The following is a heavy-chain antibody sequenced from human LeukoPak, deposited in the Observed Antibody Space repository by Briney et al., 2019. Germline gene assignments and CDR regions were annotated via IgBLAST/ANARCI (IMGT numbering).Heavy chain of an antibody. J-gene: IGHJ6*03. CDR1: GYTFTSYD. Sequence: VASVKVSCKASGYTFTSYDINWVRQAPGQGLEWMGWISAYNGNTNYAQKLQGRVTMTTDTSTSTAYMELRSLRSDDTAVYYCARDKILAVYYYYMDVWGKGTTVTVSS. CDR2: ISAYNGNT. CDR3: ARDKILAVYYYYMDV. V-gene: IGHV1-18*01. D-gene: IGHD6-19*01.